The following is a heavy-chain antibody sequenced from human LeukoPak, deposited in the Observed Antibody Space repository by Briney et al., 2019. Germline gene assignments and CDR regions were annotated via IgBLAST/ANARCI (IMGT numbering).Heavy chain of an antibody. J-gene: IGHJ6*03. Sequence: PGGSLRLSCAASGFTFISYWMHWVRQAPGKGLVWVSRINGYGSSTDFADSVKGRFTISRDNAKNTLYLQMNSLRAEDTAVYYCTRHEAARRYYYYYMDVWGKGTTVTVSS. V-gene: IGHV3-74*01. CDR3: TRHEAARRYYYYYMDV. D-gene: IGHD6-6*01. CDR1: GFTFISYW. CDR2: INGYGSST.